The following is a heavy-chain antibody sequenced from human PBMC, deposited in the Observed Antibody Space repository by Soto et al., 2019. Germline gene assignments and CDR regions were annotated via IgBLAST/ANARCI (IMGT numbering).Heavy chain of an antibody. Sequence: GASVKVSCKASGYTFTSYDINWVRQATGQGLEWMGWMNPNSGNTGYAQKFQGRVTMTRNTSISTAYMELSSLRSEDTAVYYCARGWYCTNGVCDIPHYYYYYMDVWGKGTTVTVSS. J-gene: IGHJ6*03. CDR1: GYTFTSYD. V-gene: IGHV1-8*01. D-gene: IGHD2-8*01. CDR3: ARGWYCTNGVCDIPHYYYYYMDV. CDR2: MNPNSGNT.